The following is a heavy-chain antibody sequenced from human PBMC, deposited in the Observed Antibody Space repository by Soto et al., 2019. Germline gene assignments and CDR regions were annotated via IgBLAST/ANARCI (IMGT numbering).Heavy chain of an antibody. J-gene: IGHJ5*02. V-gene: IGHV1-18*01. CDR1: GYTFTSYG. CDR2: ISAYNGNT. CDR3: ARDRPYYDYIWGSYRYTDSKWFDP. D-gene: IGHD3-16*02. Sequence: ASVKVSCKASGYTFTSYGISWVRQAPGQGLERMGWISAYNGNTNYAQKLQGRVTMTTDTSTSTAYMELRSLRSDDTAVYYCARDRPYYDYIWGSYRYTDSKWFDPWGQGTLVTVSS.